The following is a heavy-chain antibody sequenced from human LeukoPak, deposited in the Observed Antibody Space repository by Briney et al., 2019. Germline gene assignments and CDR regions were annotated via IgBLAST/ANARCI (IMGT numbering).Heavy chain of an antibody. D-gene: IGHD3-9*01. CDR3: ARGKDILTGSYAFDI. CDR2: ISYDGSNK. V-gene: IGHV3-30-3*01. Sequence: PGRSLRLSCAASGFTFSSYAMHWVRQAPGKGLEWVAVISYDGSNKYYADSVKGRFTISRDNSKNTLYLQMNSLRAEDTAVYYCARGKDILTGSYAFDIWGQGTMVTVSS. J-gene: IGHJ3*02. CDR1: GFTFSSYA.